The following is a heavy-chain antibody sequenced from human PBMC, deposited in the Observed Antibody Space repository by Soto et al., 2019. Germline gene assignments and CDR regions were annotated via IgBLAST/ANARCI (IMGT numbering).Heavy chain of an antibody. V-gene: IGHV3-21*01. CDR3: ASQYGGGYSYGVDY. J-gene: IGHJ4*02. Sequence: GGSLRLSCAASGFTFSSYSMNWVRQAPGKGLEWVSSISSSSSYIYYADSVKGRFTISRDNAKNSLYLQMNSLRAEDTAVYYCASQYGGGYSYGVDYWGQGTLVTVSS. D-gene: IGHD5-18*01. CDR1: GFTFSSYS. CDR2: ISSSSSYI.